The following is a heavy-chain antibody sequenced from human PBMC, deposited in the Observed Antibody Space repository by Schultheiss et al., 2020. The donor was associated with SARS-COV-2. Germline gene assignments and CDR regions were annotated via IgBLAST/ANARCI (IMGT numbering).Heavy chain of an antibody. D-gene: IGHD2-2*01. CDR2: IYTSGST. Sequence: SQTLSLTCTVSGGSISSYYWSWIRQPAGKGLEWIGRIYTSGSTNYNPSLKSRVTMSVDTSKNQFSLKLSSVTAADTAVYYCARDREYCSSTSCYCPSDWGQGTLVTVSS. CDR1: GGSISSYY. J-gene: IGHJ4*02. V-gene: IGHV4-4*07. CDR3: ARDREYCSSTSCYCPSD.